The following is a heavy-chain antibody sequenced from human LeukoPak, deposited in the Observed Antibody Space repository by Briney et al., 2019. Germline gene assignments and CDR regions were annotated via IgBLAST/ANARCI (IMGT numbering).Heavy chain of an antibody. J-gene: IGHJ3*02. Sequence: PGGSLRLSCAASGFTFDDYGMSWVRHAPGKGLEWVSGINWNGGSTGYADSVKGRFTISRDNAKNSLYLQMNSLRAEDMALYYCAKDIYGGVVVPASAFDIWGQGTMVTVSS. CDR3: AKDIYGGVVVPASAFDI. V-gene: IGHV3-20*04. D-gene: IGHD2-2*01. CDR1: GFTFDDYG. CDR2: INWNGGST.